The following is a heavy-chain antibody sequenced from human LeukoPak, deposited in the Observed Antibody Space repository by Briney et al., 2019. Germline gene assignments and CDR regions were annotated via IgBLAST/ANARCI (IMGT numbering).Heavy chain of an antibody. J-gene: IGHJ5*02. Sequence: SETLSLTCAVYGGSFSGYYWSWLRQPPGKGLEWIGEINHSGSTNYNPSLKSRVTMSVDTSKNQFSLQLSSVTTADTAVYYCARVFTMTHIGVWFDPWGQGTLVTVSS. CDR3: ARVFTMTHIGVWFDP. CDR2: INHSGST. D-gene: IGHD4-17*01. CDR1: GGSFSGYY. V-gene: IGHV4-34*01.